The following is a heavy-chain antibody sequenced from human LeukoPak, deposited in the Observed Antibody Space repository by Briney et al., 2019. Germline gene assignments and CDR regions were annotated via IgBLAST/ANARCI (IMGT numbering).Heavy chain of an antibody. CDR2: IHGSDRVSSTRGSVSST. CDR1: GFTFSDYA. Sequence: GGSLRLSCAASGFTFSDYAMNWVRQAPGKGLEWVSSIHGSDRVSSTRGSVSSTYYADYVKGRFTISRDNSKNTLHLQMNSLRAEDTAIYYCAKVSGQYCSVGSCYPDYWGQGTLVTVS. CDR3: AKVSGQYCSVGSCYPDY. D-gene: IGHD2-15*01. V-gene: IGHV3-23*01. J-gene: IGHJ4*02.